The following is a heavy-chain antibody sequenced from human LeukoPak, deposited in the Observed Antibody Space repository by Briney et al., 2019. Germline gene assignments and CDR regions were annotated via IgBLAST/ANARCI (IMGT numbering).Heavy chain of an antibody. CDR1: EFTFSSYA. V-gene: IGHV3-23*01. CDR2: ISGNGGST. CDR3: AKDRIGKYSYALGVGWEY. D-gene: IGHD5-18*01. Sequence: GGSLRLSCAAAEFTFSSYAMSWVRQAPGKGLEWVSAISGNGGSTYYADSVKGRFTISRDNSKNTLYLQMNSLRAEDTAVYYCAKDRIGKYSYALGVGWEYWGQGTLVTVSS. J-gene: IGHJ4*02.